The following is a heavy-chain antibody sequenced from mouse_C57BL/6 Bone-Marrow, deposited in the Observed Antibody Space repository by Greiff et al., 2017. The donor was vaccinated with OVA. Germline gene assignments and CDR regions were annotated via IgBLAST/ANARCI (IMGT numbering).Heavy chain of an antibody. CDR3: VRHRHYYAMDY. J-gene: IGHJ4*01. CDR1: GFSFNTYA. Sequence: EVKVVESGGGLVQPKGSLKLSCAASGFSFNTYAMNWVRQAPGKGLEWVARIRSKSNNYATYYADSVKDRFTISRDDSESMLYLQMNNLKTEDTAMYYCVRHRHYYAMDYWGQGTSVTVSS. CDR2: IRSKSNNYAT. V-gene: IGHV10-1*01.